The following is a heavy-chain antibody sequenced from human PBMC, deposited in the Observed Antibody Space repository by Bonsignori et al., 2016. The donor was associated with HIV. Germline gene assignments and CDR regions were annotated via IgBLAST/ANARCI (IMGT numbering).Heavy chain of an antibody. CDR3: ARDSITMVRGVIGY. J-gene: IGHJ4*02. V-gene: IGHV1-18*01. CDR2: ISAYNGNT. Sequence: WVRQAPGQGLEWMGWISAYNGNTNYAQKLQGRVTMTTDTSTSTAYMELRSLRSDDTAVYYCARDSITMVRGVIGYWGQGTLVTVSS. D-gene: IGHD3-10*01.